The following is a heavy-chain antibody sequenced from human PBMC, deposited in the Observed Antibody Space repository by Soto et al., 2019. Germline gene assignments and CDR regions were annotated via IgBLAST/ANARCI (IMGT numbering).Heavy chain of an antibody. V-gene: IGHV4-61*08. D-gene: IGHD2-15*01. CDR1: GGSISSGDYY. J-gene: IGHJ4*02. CDR3: ARVGCSGGSCYSFFDY. CDR2: IYYSGST. Sequence: SETLSLTCTVSGGSISSGDYYWSWIRQPPGKGLEWIGYIYYSGSTNYNPSLKSRVTISVDTSKNQFSLKLSSVTAADTAVYYCARVGCSGGSCYSFFDYWGQGTLVTVSS.